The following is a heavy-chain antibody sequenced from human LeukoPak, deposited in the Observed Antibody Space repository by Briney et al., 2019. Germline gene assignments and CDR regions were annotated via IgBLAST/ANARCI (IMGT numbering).Heavy chain of an antibody. CDR1: GGSISSSSYY. V-gene: IGHV4-39*07. CDR3: ARAGQKSRGYSYGPELYYFDY. D-gene: IGHD5-18*01. CDR2: IYYSGST. J-gene: IGHJ4*02. Sequence: SETLSLTCTVSGGSISSSSYYWGWIRQPPGKGLEWIGSIYYSGSTYYNPSLKSRVTISVDTSKNQFSLKLSSVTAADTAVYYCARAGQKSRGYSYGPELYYFDYWGQGTLVTVSS.